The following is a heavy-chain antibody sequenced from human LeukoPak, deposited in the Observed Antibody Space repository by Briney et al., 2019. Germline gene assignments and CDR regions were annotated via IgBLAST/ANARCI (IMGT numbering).Heavy chain of an antibody. J-gene: IGHJ2*01. CDR3: AKSQVTGWYDFDY. V-gene: IGHV3-30*02. D-gene: IGHD6-19*01. CDR2: IRSDGSDK. CDR1: GFTFSSYG. Sequence: GGSLRLSCAASGFTFSSYGMNWVRQAPGKGLEWVASIRSDGSDKKYADSVKGQFTISRDNSKSTLNLQMNSLRPEDTAVYYCAKSQVTGWYDFDYWGRGTLVTVSS.